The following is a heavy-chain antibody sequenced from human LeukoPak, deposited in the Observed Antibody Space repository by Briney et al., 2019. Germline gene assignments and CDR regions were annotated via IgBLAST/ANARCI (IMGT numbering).Heavy chain of an antibody. Sequence: GGSLRLSCAASGFTFSSYAMSWVRQAPGKGLEWVAVISYDGSNKYYADSVKGRFTISRDNSKNTLYLQMNSLRAEDTAVYYCARVGLSRAFDIWGQGTMVTVSS. CDR2: ISYDGSNK. D-gene: IGHD3-16*02. J-gene: IGHJ3*02. V-gene: IGHV3-30-3*01. CDR1: GFTFSSYA. CDR3: ARVGLSRAFDI.